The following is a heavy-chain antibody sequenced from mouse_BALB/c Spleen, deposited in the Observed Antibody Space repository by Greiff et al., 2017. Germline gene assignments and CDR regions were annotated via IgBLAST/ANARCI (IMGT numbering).Heavy chain of an antibody. V-gene: IGHV7-3*02. CDR2: IRNKANGYTT. J-gene: IGHJ4*01. CDR1: GFTFTDYY. CDR3: ARDYYGSYAMDY. Sequence: EVHLVESGGGLVQPGGSLRLSCATSGFTFTDYYMSWVRQPPGKALEWLGFIRNKANGYTTEYSASVKGRFTISRDNSQSILYLQMNTLRAEDSATYYCARDYYGSYAMDYWGQGTSVTVSS. D-gene: IGHD1-1*01.